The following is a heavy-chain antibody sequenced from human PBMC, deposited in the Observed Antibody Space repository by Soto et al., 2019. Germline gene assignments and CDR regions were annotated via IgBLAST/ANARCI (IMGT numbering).Heavy chain of an antibody. J-gene: IGHJ6*03. V-gene: IGHV4-34*01. CDR3: AGCLLLLLEVLPRRGGYYYMDV. CDR1: GGSFSGYQ. D-gene: IGHD2-8*02. CDR2: INDSGDI. Sequence: QVQLQQWGAGLLKPSETLSLTCAVYGGSFSGYQWSWIRQTPGKGLEWIGGINDSGDINYNPSLKSGVIILVDSNKQQFPMARRAVTAAEAAVYYWAGCLLLLLEVLPRRGGYYYMDVWGKGTTVTVSS.